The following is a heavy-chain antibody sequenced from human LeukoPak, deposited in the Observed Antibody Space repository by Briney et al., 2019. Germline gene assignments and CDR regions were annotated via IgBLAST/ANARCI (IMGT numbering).Heavy chain of an antibody. CDR1: GYTFTSYG. D-gene: IGHD3-16*01. CDR2: ISAYNGNT. Sequence: ASVTVSCKASGYTFTSYGISWLRQAPGQGLEWMGWISAYNGNTDYAQSLQGRVTMTIDTSTSTVYMELRSLRSDDTAVYYCARDVGRSYDLDYWGQGTLVTVSS. J-gene: IGHJ4*02. CDR3: ARDVGRSYDLDY. V-gene: IGHV1-18*01.